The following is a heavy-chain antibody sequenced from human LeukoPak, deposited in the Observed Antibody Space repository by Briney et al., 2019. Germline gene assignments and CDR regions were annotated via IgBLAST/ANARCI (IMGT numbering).Heavy chain of an antibody. CDR3: AGDAQWLVPEGYYYYMDV. CDR1: GFTFSTYA. CDR2: ISSGSSPK. V-gene: IGHV3-48*04. D-gene: IGHD6-19*01. Sequence: PGGSLRLSCEVSGFTFSTYAMSWVRQAPGKGLEWASHISSGSSPKYYADSVRGRFTISRDNAKKSLYLQMNSLRVEDTAVYYCAGDAQWLVPEGYYYYMDVWGKGTTVTVSS. J-gene: IGHJ6*03.